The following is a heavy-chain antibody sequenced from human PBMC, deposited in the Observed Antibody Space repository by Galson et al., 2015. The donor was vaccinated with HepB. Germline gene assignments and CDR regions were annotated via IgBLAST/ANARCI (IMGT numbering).Heavy chain of an antibody. V-gene: IGHV3-23*01. D-gene: IGHD3-3*01. CDR3: AKGAGITIFGVVSYMDV. J-gene: IGHJ6*03. CDR1: GFTFSSYA. Sequence: SLRLSCAASGFTFSSYAMSWVRQAPGKGLEWVSAISGSGGSTYYADSVKGRFTISRDNSKNTLYLQMNSLRAEDTAVYYCAKGAGITIFGVVSYMDVWGKGTTVTVSS. CDR2: ISGSGGST.